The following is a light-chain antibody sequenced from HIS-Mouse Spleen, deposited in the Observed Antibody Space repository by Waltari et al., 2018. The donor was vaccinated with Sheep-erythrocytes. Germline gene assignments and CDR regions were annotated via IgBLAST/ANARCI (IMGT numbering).Light chain of an antibody. CDR3: SSYAGSNNWV. V-gene: IGLV2-8*01. J-gene: IGLJ3*02. CDR1: SSDVGGYNY. Sequence: QSALTQPPSASGSPGQSVTISGPGTSSDVGGYNYVSWYQQHPGKAPKLMIYEVSKRPSGVPDRFSGSKSGNTASLTVSGLQAEDEADYYCSSYAGSNNWVFGGGTKLTVL. CDR2: EVS.